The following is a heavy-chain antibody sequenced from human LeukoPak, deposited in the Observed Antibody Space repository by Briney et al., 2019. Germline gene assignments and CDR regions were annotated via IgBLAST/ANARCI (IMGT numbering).Heavy chain of an antibody. CDR1: GYTFTSYG. Sequence: ASVKVSCKASGYTFTSYGISWVRQAPGQGLEWMGWINTNTGNPTYAQGFTGRFVFSLDTSVSTAYLQISSLKAEDTAVYYCTRTAYSSGWYTLDYWGQGTLVTVSS. J-gene: IGHJ4*02. CDR3: TRTAYSSGWYTLDY. V-gene: IGHV7-4-1*02. CDR2: INTNTGNP. D-gene: IGHD6-19*01.